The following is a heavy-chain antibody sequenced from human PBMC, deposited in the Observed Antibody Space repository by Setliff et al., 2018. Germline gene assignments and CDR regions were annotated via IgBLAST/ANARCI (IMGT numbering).Heavy chain of an antibody. J-gene: IGHJ4*02. CDR3: ATGPVLIEGSSWFILDY. CDR1: GYTLTELS. V-gene: IGHV1-24*01. D-gene: IGHD6-13*01. Sequence: GPSVKVSCKVSGYTLTELSRHWVRQAPGKGLEWMGGFDPEDGETIYAQKFQGRVTMTEDTSTDTAYMELSSLRSEDTAVYYCATGPVLIEGSSWFILDYWGQGTLVTVSS. CDR2: FDPEDGET.